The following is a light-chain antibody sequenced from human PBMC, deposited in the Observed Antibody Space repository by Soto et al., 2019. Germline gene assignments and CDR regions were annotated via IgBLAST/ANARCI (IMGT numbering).Light chain of an antibody. CDR3: QQYNNWPPIT. Sequence: MTQSPDTLSLSPGDIVTLSCMSSHSVGTNLAWYQQKPGQAPRLLIYGASARATDVPVRFSGSGSGTEFTLTISSLQSEDFAIYYCQQYNNWPPITFGQGTRLEIK. J-gene: IGKJ5*01. CDR1: HSVGTN. V-gene: IGKV3-15*01. CDR2: GAS.